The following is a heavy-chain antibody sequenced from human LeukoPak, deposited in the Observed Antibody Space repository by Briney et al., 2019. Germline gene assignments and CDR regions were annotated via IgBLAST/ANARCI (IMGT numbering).Heavy chain of an antibody. J-gene: IGHJ5*02. Sequence: PETLSLTCTVSGGSISSYYWSWIRQPPGKGLEWIGYIYYSGSTNYNPSLKSRVTISVDTSKNQFSLKLSSVTAADTAVYYCARDLPSKPTYCGGDCYKEGNWFDPWGQGTLVTVSS. CDR3: ARDLPSKPTYCGGDCYKEGNWFDP. D-gene: IGHD2-21*01. V-gene: IGHV4-59*01. CDR1: GGSISSYY. CDR2: IYYSGST.